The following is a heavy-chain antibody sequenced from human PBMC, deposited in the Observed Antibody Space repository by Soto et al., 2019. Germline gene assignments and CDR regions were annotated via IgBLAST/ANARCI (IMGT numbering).Heavy chain of an antibody. J-gene: IGHJ6*03. Sequence: GGSLRLSCAASGFTFSSYAMSWVRQAPGKGLEWVSAISGSGGSTYYADSVKGRFTISRDNSKNTLYLQMNSLRAEDTAVYYCAKDPEWATGDYYYMDVWGKGTTVTVSS. D-gene: IGHD1-26*01. CDR1: GFTFSSYA. CDR2: ISGSGGST. V-gene: IGHV3-23*01. CDR3: AKDPEWATGDYYYMDV.